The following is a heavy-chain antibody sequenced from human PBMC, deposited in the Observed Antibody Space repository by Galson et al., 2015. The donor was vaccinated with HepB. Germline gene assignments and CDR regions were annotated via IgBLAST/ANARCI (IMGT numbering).Heavy chain of an antibody. D-gene: IGHD6-13*01. V-gene: IGHV3-30*04. CDR2: ISYDGSNK. CDR1: GFTFSSYA. CDR3: ARDNQGSSWYYYYYGMDV. Sequence: SLRLSCAASGFTFSSYAMHWVRQAPGKGLEWVAVISYDGSNKYYADSVKGRFTISRDNSKNTLYLQMNSLRAEDTAVYYCARDNQGSSWYYYYYGMDVWGQGTTVTVSS. J-gene: IGHJ6*02.